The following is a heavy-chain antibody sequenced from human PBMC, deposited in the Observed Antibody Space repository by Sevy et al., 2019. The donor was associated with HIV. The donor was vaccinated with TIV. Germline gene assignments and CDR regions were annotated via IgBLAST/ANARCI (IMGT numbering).Heavy chain of an antibody. Sequence: GGSLRLSCAASEFTFRDHYMDWVRQAPGKGLDWVGRSKDEANSYATDYAAFGKGRFSISTDDSKNSMYLEMNSLKTGDSAEYYCGRAAYVCWSSYRFYYIDVGCKGTTITVCS. J-gene: IGHJ6*03. CDR3: GRAAYVCWSSYRFYYIDV. CDR2: SKDEANSYAT. CDR1: EFTFRDHY. D-gene: IGHD3-3*01. V-gene: IGHV3-72*01.